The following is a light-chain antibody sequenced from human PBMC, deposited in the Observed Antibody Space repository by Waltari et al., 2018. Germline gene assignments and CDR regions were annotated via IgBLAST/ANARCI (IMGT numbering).Light chain of an antibody. V-gene: IGLV1-44*01. CDR2: RND. CDR3: ATWDGRVNGVL. CDR1: NYNIGSGP. J-gene: IGLJ2*01. Sequence: QSVLTQAPSVSGTPGQRVTISCSGTNYNIGSGPVNWYQQVPGMSPKLLIYRNDQRPSGVPDRFSGSKSGTSASLAISGLQSEDEADYYCATWDGRVNGVLFGGGTKVTVL.